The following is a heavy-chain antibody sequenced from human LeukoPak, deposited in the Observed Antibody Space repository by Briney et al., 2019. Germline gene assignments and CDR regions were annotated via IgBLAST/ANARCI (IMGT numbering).Heavy chain of an antibody. CDR3: SRVPRILEWFPDY. Sequence: PGGSLRLSCAASGFTFSSYEMNWVRQAPGKGLEWVSYISSSGSTIYYADSVKGRFTISRDNAKNSLYLQMNRLRGEDTAVYYCSRVPRILEWFPDYWGQGTLVTVSS. D-gene: IGHD3-3*01. CDR2: ISSSGSTI. J-gene: IGHJ4*02. CDR1: GFTFSSYE. V-gene: IGHV3-48*03.